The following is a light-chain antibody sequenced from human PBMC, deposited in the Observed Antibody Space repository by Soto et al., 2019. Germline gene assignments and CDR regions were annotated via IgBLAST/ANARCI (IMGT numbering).Light chain of an antibody. CDR1: QSVSNNY. J-gene: IGKJ2*01. CDR3: QQYGSSPNT. CDR2: DAS. V-gene: IGKV3D-20*01. Sequence: EIVLTQSPATLSLSPGERATLSCGASQSVSNNYLAWYQQKPGLAPRLLIYDASNRATGIPDRFSGSGSGTDFTLTISRLEPEDFAVYYCQQYGSSPNTFGQGTKLEIK.